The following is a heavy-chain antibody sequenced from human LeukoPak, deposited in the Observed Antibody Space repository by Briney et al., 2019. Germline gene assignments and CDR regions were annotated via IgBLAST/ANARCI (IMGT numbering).Heavy chain of an antibody. CDR2: INSDGSST. Sequence: GGSLRLSCAASGFTFSSYWMHWVRQAPGKGLVWVSRINSDGSSTSYADSVKGRFTISRDNAKNSLYLHMNSLRAEDTAVYYCASEDYYDSSAYYYRNFQHWGQGTLVTVSS. CDR3: ASEDYYDSSAYYYRNFQH. D-gene: IGHD3-22*01. CDR1: GFTFSSYW. V-gene: IGHV3-74*01. J-gene: IGHJ1*01.